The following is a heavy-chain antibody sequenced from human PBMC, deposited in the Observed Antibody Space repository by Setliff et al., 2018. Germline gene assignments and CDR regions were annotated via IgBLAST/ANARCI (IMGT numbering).Heavy chain of an antibody. D-gene: IGHD3-3*01. CDR2: IFYIGST. J-gene: IGHJ4*02. Sequence: NPSETLSLTCTVSGGSISSHYWSWIRQPPGKGLEWIGYIFYIGSTNYNPSLKSRVTISVDRSKNQFSLKLSSVTAADTAVYYCARGISFHLEWLLWGQGTLVTVSS. CDR3: ARGISFHLEWLL. V-gene: IGHV4-59*11. CDR1: GGSISSHY.